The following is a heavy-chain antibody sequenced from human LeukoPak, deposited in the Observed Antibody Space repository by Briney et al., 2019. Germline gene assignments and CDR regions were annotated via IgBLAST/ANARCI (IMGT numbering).Heavy chain of an antibody. CDR2: ISSSSSYI. CDR1: GFTFSSYS. J-gene: IGHJ4*02. V-gene: IGHV3-21*01. CDR3: ARGQASDFDY. Sequence: PGGSLRLSCAASGFTFSSYSMNWVRQAPGKGLEWVSSISSSSSYIYYADSVKGRFTISRDNAKNSLYLQMNSPRAEDTAVYYCARGQASDFDYWGQGTMVTVSS.